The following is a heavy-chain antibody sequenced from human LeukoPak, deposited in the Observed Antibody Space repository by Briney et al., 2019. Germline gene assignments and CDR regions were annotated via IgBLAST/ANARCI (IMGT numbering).Heavy chain of an antibody. Sequence: GGPLRLSCAASGFTFSSYEMNWVRQAPGKGLEGVSNIASSGYTIYYADSVRGRFTISRDNAKNSLYLQMNSLRAEDTAVYYCARDLRGSIDYWGQGTLVTVSS. J-gene: IGHJ4*02. D-gene: IGHD2-2*01. CDR3: ARDLRGSIDY. V-gene: IGHV3-48*03. CDR2: IASSGYTI. CDR1: GFTFSSYE.